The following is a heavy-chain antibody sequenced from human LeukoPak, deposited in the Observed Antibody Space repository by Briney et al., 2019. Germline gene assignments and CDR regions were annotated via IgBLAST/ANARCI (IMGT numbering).Heavy chain of an antibody. CDR2: IRYDGSNK. D-gene: IGHD6-13*01. Sequence: GGSLRLSCAASGFTFSSYGMHWVRQAPGKGLEWVAFIRYDGSNKYYADSVKGRFTISRDNSKNTLYLQMNSLRAEDTAVYYRAKSCRKLVLPYDAFDIWGQGTMVTVSS. CDR3: AKSCRKLVLPYDAFDI. CDR1: GFTFSSYG. V-gene: IGHV3-30*02. J-gene: IGHJ3*02.